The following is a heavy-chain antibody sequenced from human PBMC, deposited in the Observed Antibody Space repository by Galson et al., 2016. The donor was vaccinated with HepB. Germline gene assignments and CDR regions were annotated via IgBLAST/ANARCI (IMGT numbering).Heavy chain of an antibody. CDR1: GFSFSSFV. Sequence: SLRLSCAASGFSFSSFVMFWVRQAPGKGLEFVSAIGSDGRSTHYADSSRGRFTVSRDNSKNMLYLQMSSLRAEDTAVYYCGKYECDYWGQGTLVTVSP. CDR3: GKYECDY. CDR2: IGSDGRST. D-gene: IGHD3-3*01. J-gene: IGHJ4*02. V-gene: IGHV3-64D*09.